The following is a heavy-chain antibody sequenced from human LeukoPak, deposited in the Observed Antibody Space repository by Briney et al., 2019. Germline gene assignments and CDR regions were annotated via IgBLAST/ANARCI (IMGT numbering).Heavy chain of an antibody. CDR3: AKDRLLWFGELLAFDY. CDR1: GFTFSSYA. D-gene: IGHD3-10*01. J-gene: IGHJ4*02. V-gene: IGHV3-23*01. CDR2: ISASGGST. Sequence: GGSLRLSCAASGFTFSSYAMSWVRQAPGKGLEWVSAISASGGSTHYADSVKGRFTISRDNSKNTVYLQMNRLRAKQTAVYYCAKDRLLWFGELLAFDYWGQGTLVTVSS.